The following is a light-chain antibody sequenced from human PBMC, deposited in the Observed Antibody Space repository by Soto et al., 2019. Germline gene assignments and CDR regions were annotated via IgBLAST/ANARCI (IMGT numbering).Light chain of an antibody. CDR3: GTWDSSLSDVV. CDR2: DNN. V-gene: IGLV1-51*01. CDR1: SSNIGDTF. Sequence: QSVLTQPPSVSAAPGQKVTISCSGSSSNIGDTFVSWYQQLPGTAPKLLIYDNNKRPSGIPDRFSGSKSGTSASLGITGLQTGDEADYYCGTWDSSLSDVVFGRGTKVTVL. J-gene: IGLJ2*01.